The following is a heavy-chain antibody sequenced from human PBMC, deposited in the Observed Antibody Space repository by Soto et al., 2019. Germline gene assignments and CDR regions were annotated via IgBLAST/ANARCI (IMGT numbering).Heavy chain of an antibody. J-gene: IGHJ4*02. CDR1: GFIFSSFT. V-gene: IGHV3-21*01. D-gene: IGHD1-1*01. CDR2: ISKSSSLI. CDR3: VRGDDRVD. Sequence: SGGSLRLSCVASGFIFSSFTMTWVRQAPGMGLQYLASISKSSSLIYYADSVRGRFIISRDNSKDSVFLQMYSLRAEDTAMYYCVRGDDRVDWGQGTLVTVSS.